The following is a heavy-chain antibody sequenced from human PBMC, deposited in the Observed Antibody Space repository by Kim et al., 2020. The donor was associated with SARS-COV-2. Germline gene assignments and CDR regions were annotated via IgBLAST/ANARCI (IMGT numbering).Heavy chain of an antibody. J-gene: IGHJ3*02. CDR1: GGSISSSSYY. Sequence: SETLSLTCTVSGGSISSSSYYWGWIRQPPGKGLEWIGSIYYSGSTYYNPSLKSRVTISVDTSKNQFSLKLSSVTAADTAVYYCARLLMALISPIEYSSSSYAFDIWGQGTMVTVSS. CDR2: IYYSGST. D-gene: IGHD6-6*01. V-gene: IGHV4-39*01. CDR3: ARLLMALISPIEYSSSSYAFDI.